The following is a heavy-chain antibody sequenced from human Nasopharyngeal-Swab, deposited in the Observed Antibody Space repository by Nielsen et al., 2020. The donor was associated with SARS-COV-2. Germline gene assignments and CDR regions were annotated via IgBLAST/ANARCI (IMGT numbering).Heavy chain of an antibody. CDR2: INHSGST. CDR3: ARDRKVAAAGTGRGGYFQH. D-gene: IGHD6-13*01. J-gene: IGHJ1*01. CDR1: GGSFSGYY. Sequence: SETLSLTCAVYGGSFSGYYWSWIRQPPGKGLEWIGEINHSGSTNYNPSLKSRVTISVDTSKNQFSLKLSSVTAADTAVYYCARDRKVAAAGTGRGGYFQHWGQDTLVTVS. V-gene: IGHV4-34*01.